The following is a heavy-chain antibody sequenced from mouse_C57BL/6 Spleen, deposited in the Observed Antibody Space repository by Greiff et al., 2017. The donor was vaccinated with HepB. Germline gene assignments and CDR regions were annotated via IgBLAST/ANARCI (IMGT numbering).Heavy chain of an antibody. CDR3: ARLDSSGYPFDY. J-gene: IGHJ2*01. D-gene: IGHD3-2*02. CDR2: INPNNGGT. CDR1: GYTFTDYN. V-gene: IGHV1-18*01. Sequence: EVKLVESGPELVKPGASVKIPCKASGYTFTDYNMDWVKQSHGKSLEWIGDINPNNGGTIYNQKFKGKATLTVDKSSSTAYMELRSLTSEDTAVYYCARLDSSGYPFDYWGQGTTLTVSS.